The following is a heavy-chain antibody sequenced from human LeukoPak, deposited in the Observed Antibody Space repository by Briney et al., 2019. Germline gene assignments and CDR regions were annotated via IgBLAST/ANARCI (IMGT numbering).Heavy chain of an antibody. CDR1: GGSISSGSYY. Sequence: SQTLSLTCTVSGGSISSGSYYWSWIRQPAGKGLEWIGRLYTSGSTIYNPSLESRVTISADTSKNQFSLILTSVTAADTAVYYCARHASPDIVIVPAATFDYWGQGTLVTVSS. J-gene: IGHJ4*02. V-gene: IGHV4-61*02. D-gene: IGHD2-2*01. CDR3: ARHASPDIVIVPAATFDY. CDR2: LYTSGST.